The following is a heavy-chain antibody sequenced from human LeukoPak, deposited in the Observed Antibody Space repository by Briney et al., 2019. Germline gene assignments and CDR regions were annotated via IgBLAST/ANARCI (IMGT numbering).Heavy chain of an antibody. Sequence: PSETLSLTCAVSGYSISSGYYWGWIRQPPGKGLEWIGSIYHSGSTYYNPSLKSRVTISVDTSKNQFSLKLSSVTAADTAVYYCASNPNCSSASCYVWPSYNRFDPWGQGTLVTVSS. CDR1: GYSISSGYY. CDR3: ASNPNCSSASCYVWPSYNRFDP. CDR2: IYHSGST. V-gene: IGHV4-38-2*01. D-gene: IGHD2-2*01. J-gene: IGHJ5*02.